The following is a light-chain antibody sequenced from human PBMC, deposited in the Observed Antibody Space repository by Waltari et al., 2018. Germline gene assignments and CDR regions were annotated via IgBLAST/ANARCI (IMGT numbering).Light chain of an antibody. CDR2: GAS. J-gene: IGKJ4*01. CDR3: QQYHNWPPLT. CDR1: QSVSSN. V-gene: IGKV3-15*01. Sequence: EIVMTQSPATLSVSPGERATLSCRASQSVSSNLAWYQQKPGQAPRLLIYGASTRATGIPARFSCSGSGTEFTLTISSLQSEDFAVYYCQQYHNWPPLTFGGGTKVEIK.